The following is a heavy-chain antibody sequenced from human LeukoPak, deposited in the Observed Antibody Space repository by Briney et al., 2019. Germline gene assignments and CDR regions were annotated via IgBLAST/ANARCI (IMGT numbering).Heavy chain of an antibody. CDR3: ARDYDEGRFDY. J-gene: IGHJ4*02. D-gene: IGHD3-22*01. V-gene: IGHV3-7*01. CDR1: GFTFSSYW. CDR2: IKQDGSEK. Sequence: GGSLRLSCAASGFTFSSYWMSRVRQAPGKGLEWVANIKQDGSEKYYVDSVKGRFTISRDNAKNSLYLQMNSLRAEDTAVYYCARDYDEGRFDYWGQGTLVTVSS.